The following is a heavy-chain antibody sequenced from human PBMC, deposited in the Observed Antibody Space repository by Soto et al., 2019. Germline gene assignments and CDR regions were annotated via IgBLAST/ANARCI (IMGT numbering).Heavy chain of an antibody. Sequence: QVQLVQSGAEVKKPGALVKVSCKAPRYIFTAYFMHWVRQAPGQGLEWMGWINSNNGATHYGLSFQGRVTMTRDTPISTAYMELSSLRSDDTAVYYCASHDPGARFDPWGQGTLVIVSS. CDR2: INSNNGAT. D-gene: IGHD1-1*01. J-gene: IGHJ5*02. CDR1: RYIFTAYF. CDR3: ASHDPGARFDP. V-gene: IGHV1-2*02.